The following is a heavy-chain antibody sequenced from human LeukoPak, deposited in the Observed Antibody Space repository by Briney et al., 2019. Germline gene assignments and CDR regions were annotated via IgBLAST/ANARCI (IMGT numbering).Heavy chain of an antibody. J-gene: IGHJ4*02. CDR1: GFTFSSYA. Sequence: GGSLRLSCAASGFTFSSYAMHWVRQAPGKGLEWVAVISYDGSNKYFADSVKGRFTISRDNAKNSLYLQMNSLRAEDTAVYYCARVGRPTHYFDYWGQGTLVTVSS. V-gene: IGHV3-30-3*01. CDR3: ARVGRPTHYFDY. CDR2: ISYDGSNK. D-gene: IGHD1-26*01.